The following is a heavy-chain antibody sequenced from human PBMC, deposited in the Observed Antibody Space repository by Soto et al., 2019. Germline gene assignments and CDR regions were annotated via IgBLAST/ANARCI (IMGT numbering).Heavy chain of an antibody. CDR3: PIGSRSGEVFAI. J-gene: IGHJ3*02. CDR1: GGTFSTYS. Sequence: QVQLVQSGAEVKKPGSSVKVSCKDSGGTFSTYSIFWVRQAPGQGLEWMGRIIPMLGIRNYAERFQDSVTITADKSTATSHMELCSPRSEDSALYSWPIGSRSGEVFAICGQWTMVTVSS. D-gene: IGHD2-2*01. CDR2: IIPMLGIR. V-gene: IGHV1-69*02.